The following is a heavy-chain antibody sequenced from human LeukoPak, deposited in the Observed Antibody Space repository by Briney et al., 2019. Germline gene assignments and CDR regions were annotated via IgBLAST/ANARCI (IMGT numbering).Heavy chain of an antibody. CDR1: GYTFTSYD. CDR2: MNPNSGNT. J-gene: IGHJ4*02. CDR3: ARAPDFWSGYYFRGIFDY. V-gene: IGHV1-8*01. D-gene: IGHD3-3*01. Sequence: GASVKVSCTASGYTFTSYDINWVRQATGQGLEWMGWMNPNSGNTGYAQKFQGRVTMTRNTSISTAYMELSSLRSEDTAVYYCARAPDFWSGYYFRGIFDYWGQGTLVTVSS.